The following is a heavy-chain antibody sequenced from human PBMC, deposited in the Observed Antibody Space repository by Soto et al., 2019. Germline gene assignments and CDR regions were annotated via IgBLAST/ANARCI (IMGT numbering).Heavy chain of an antibody. CDR3: ARDVRWLHAYYFDY. Sequence: QVQLVQSGAEVKKPGSSVKVSCKASGGTFSSYTISWVRQAPGQGLEWMGRIIPILGIANYAQKFQGRVTITADKSTSTAYMELSSLRSEDTAVYYCARDVRWLHAYYFDYWGQGTLVTVSS. J-gene: IGHJ4*02. CDR1: GGTFSSYT. D-gene: IGHD5-12*01. CDR2: IIPILGIA. V-gene: IGHV1-69*08.